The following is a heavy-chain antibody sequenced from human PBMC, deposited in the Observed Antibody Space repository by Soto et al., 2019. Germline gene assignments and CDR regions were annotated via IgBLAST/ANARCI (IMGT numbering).Heavy chain of an antibody. CDR3: ARLGAYYQSPDP. CDR2: IYYSGST. CDR1: GGSISSSSYY. Sequence: SLTCTVSGGSISSSSYYWGWIRQPPGKGLEWIGSIYYSGSTYYNPSLNSRVAISIDTSKNQFSLTLSSVTAADTAVYYCARLGAYYQSPDPWGQGILVTVSS. D-gene: IGHD3-22*01. J-gene: IGHJ5*02. V-gene: IGHV4-39*07.